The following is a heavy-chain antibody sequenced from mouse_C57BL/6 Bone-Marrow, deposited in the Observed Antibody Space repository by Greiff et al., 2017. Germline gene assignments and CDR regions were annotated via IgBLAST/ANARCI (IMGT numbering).Heavy chain of an antibody. V-gene: IGHV14-4*01. CDR3: TTEDYYGSSWFAN. CDR1: GFNIKDDY. J-gene: IGHJ3*01. D-gene: IGHD1-1*01. CDR2: IDPENGDT. Sequence: EVQLQQSGAELVRPGASVKLSCTASGFNIKDDYMHWVKQRPEQGLEWIGWIDPENGDTEYASKFQGKATITADTASNTAYLQLSSLTSEDTAVYYCTTEDYYGSSWFANWGQGTLVTVSA.